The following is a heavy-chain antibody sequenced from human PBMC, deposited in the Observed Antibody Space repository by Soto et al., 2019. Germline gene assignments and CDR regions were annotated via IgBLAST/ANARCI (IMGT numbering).Heavy chain of an antibody. V-gene: IGHV3-7*01. CDR2: IKEDGSVR. CDR3: GTAQWGGAFDL. CDR1: DFTISPYW. J-gene: IGHJ3*01. D-gene: IGHD5-18*01. Sequence: EVQVVESGGGLVQPGGSLRLSCAASDFTISPYWMTWVRQTPGQGLEFVANIKEDGSVRNYVDSVKGRFTISRDNAKNSLYLQMNSLRAEDTAVYYCGTAQWGGAFDLWGQGTTVTVSS.